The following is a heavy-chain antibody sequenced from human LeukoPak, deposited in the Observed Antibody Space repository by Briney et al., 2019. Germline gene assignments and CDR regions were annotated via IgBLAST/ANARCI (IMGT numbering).Heavy chain of an antibody. CDR3: ARRAYDYGDYMSQPLDY. D-gene: IGHD4-17*01. CDR1: GYTFTNYG. Sequence: ASVKVSCKASGYTFTNYGISWVRQAPGQGFEWMGWISGYNGNTNYAQKFQGRVTMTTDTSTSTAYMELNSLRSDDTAVYYCARRAYDYGDYMSQPLDYWGQGTLVTVSS. J-gene: IGHJ4*02. CDR2: ISGYNGNT. V-gene: IGHV1-18*01.